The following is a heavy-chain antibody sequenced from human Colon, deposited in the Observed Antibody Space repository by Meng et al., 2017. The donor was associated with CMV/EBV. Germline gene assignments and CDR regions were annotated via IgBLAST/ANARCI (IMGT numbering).Heavy chain of an antibody. V-gene: IGHV1-8*01. CDR3: VRGRVVEGG. D-gene: IGHD2-21*01. CDR1: GYTFGAYD. J-gene: IGHJ4*02. CDR2: MNPDSGHT. Sequence: AASLISCNASGYTFGAYDIYWVRQASGQGLEWMGWMNPDSGHTAYAQKFQGRVSMTRNTSITTAYMELTSLKYEDTGVYYCVRGRVVEGGWDQGTPVTVSS.